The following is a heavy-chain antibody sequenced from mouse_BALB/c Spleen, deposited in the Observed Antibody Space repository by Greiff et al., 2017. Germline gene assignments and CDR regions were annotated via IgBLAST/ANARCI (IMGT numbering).Heavy chain of an antibody. D-gene: IGHD1-1*01. CDR3: VRDTYGSRGFAY. CDR1: GFSLTSYD. V-gene: IGHV2-9-2*01. Sequence: VQLQESGPGLVAPSQSLSITCTVSGFSLTSYDISWIRQPPGKGLEWLGVIWTGGGTNYNSAFMSRLSISKDNSKSQVILKMNSLQTDDTAIYYCVRDTYGSRGFAYWGQGTLVTVSA. CDR2: IWTGGGT. J-gene: IGHJ3*01.